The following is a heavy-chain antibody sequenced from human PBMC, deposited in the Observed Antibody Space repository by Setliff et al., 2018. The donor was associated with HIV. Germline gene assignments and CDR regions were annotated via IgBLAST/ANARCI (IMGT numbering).Heavy chain of an antibody. D-gene: IGHD2-2*01. CDR2: INHSGGT. CDR1: GGTFSLHY. CDR3: ARVLRDTSCYGP. Sequence: ASETLSLTCAVSGGTFSLHYYTWIRQSPLRGLEWIGEINHSGGTRYNPSLESRVTMSLDSSRKQFSHRLTSVTAADTAVYYCARVLRDTSCYGPWGQGTLVTVSS. J-gene: IGHJ5*02. V-gene: IGHV4-34*01.